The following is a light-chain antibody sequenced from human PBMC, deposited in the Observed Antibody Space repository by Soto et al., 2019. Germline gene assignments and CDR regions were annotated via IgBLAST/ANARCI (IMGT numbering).Light chain of an antibody. Sequence: QSVLTQPASVTGTHGQSPTISCTGTSSDVGVYNYVSWYQQHPGKAPKLMIYEVSNRPSGVSNRFSGSKSGNTASLTISGLQAEDEADYFCSSYTSSSTLDVFGTGTKVTVL. CDR2: EVS. J-gene: IGLJ1*01. V-gene: IGLV2-14*01. CDR3: SSYTSSSTLDV. CDR1: SSDVGVYNY.